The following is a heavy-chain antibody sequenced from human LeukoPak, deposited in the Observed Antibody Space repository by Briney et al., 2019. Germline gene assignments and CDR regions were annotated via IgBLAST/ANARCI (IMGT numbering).Heavy chain of an antibody. D-gene: IGHD4-17*01. CDR3: ARVPLWGLYGRVVYDY. J-gene: IGHJ4*02. CDR1: GYTFTSYD. Sequence: ASVKVSCKASGYTFTSYDINWVRQATGQGLEWMGWMNPNGGNTCYAQKFQGRVTMTRNTSISTVYMELSSLRAEDTAVYYCARVPLWGLYGRVVYDYWGQGTLVTVSS. V-gene: IGHV1-8*01. CDR2: MNPNGGNT.